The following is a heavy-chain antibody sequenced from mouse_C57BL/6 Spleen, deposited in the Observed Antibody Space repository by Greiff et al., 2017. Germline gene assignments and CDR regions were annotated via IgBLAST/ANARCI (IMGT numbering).Heavy chain of an antibody. CDR2: INPNNGGT. Sequence: VHVKQSGPELVKPGASVKMSCKASGYTFTDYNMHWVKQSHGKSLEWIGYINPNNGGTSYNQKFKGKATLTVNKSSSTAYMELRSLTSEDSAVYYCARSDYDGSPWFAYWGQGTLVTVSA. V-gene: IGHV1-22*01. D-gene: IGHD2-4*01. J-gene: IGHJ3*01. CDR1: GYTFTDYN. CDR3: ARSDYDGSPWFAY.